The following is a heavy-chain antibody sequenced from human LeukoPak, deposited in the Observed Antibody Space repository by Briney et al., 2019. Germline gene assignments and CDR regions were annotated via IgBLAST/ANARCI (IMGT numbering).Heavy chain of an antibody. D-gene: IGHD3-10*01. J-gene: IGHJ4*02. CDR3: ARATPLLLWFGELLSHFDY. Sequence: SETLSLTCTVSGGSISSGGYYWSWIRQHPGKGLEWIGYIYYSGSTYYNPSLKSRVTISVDTSKNQFSLKLSSVTAADTAVYYCARATPLLLWFGELLSHFDYWGQGTLVTVSS. V-gene: IGHV4-31*03. CDR1: GGSISSGGYY. CDR2: IYYSGST.